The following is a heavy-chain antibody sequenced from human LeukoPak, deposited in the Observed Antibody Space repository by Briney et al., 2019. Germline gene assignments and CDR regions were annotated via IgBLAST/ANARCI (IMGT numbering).Heavy chain of an antibody. J-gene: IGHJ3*02. CDR1: GYTFTTYY. CDR3: ARLSSPSSLAFDI. D-gene: IGHD3-10*01. Sequence: GSVSVSCKASGYTFTTYYMHWVRQAPGQGLEWMGWINPNSDDTNYAQKFQGRVTMTRDTSTSTAYMALSRLRSDDTAVYYCARLSSPSSLAFDIWGQGTLCTVSS. CDR2: INPNSDDT. V-gene: IGHV1-2*02.